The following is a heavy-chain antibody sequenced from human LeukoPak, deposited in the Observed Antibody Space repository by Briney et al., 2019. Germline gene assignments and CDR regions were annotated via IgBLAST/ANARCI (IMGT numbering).Heavy chain of an antibody. D-gene: IGHD6-13*01. CDR1: GFTVSSKY. J-gene: IGHJ4*02. CDR3: ARTAAGAHYFDY. Sequence: GGSLRLSCAASGFTVSSKYMHWVRQAPGKGMEWVSTIYSGGSTYYAASVKDRFSISRDDSKNTLHLQMSTLRAEDTALYYCARTAAGAHYFDYWGQGTLVTVSS. V-gene: IGHV3-66*01. CDR2: IYSGGST.